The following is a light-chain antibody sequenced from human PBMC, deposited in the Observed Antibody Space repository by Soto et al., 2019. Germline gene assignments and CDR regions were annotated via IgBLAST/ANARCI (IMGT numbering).Light chain of an antibody. CDR3: QHYGRPPQT. CDR2: GAS. Sequence: TLRWARGECRSRWSTSSQSVSSSYLAWYQQKPGQAPRLLIYGASSRATGIPDRFSFSGSGTHFTHTSSRRNPDDLPLHYIQHYGRPPQTFGQGTKVDIK. CDR1: QSVSSSY. J-gene: IGKJ1*01. V-gene: IGKV3-20*01.